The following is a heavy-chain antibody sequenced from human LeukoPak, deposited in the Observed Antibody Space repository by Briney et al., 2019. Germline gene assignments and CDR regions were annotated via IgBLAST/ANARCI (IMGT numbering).Heavy chain of an antibody. V-gene: IGHV4-59*08. D-gene: IGHD4-11*01. CDR1: GGSISNYY. J-gene: IGHJ4*02. CDR2: IYYSGST. CDR3: AGGGLGGITAYSNYLFDY. Sequence: SETLSLTCTVSGGSISNYYWSWIRQPPGEGLEWIGYIYYSGSTNYTPSPKSRVTMSIDTSKNQLSLNLTSVTATATAVYYCAGGGLGGITAYSNYLFDYWGQGTLVTVSS.